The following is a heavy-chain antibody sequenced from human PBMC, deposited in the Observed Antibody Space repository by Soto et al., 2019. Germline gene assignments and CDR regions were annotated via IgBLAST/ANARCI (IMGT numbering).Heavy chain of an antibody. CDR1: GFTFSNAW. CDR2: IKSKTDGGKT. D-gene: IGHD5-18*01. J-gene: IGHJ4*02. CDR3: TTQAWIQLWALDY. V-gene: IGHV3-15*07. Sequence: EVQLVESGGGLVKPGGSLRLSCAASGFTFSNAWMNWVRQAPGKGLEWVGRIKSKTDGGKTDYAAPVKGRFTISRDDSKNTLYLQMNSLKTEDTAVYYCTTQAWIQLWALDYWGQGTLVTVSS.